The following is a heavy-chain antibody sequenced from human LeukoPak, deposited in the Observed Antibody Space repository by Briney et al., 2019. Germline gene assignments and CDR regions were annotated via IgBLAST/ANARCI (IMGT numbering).Heavy chain of an antibody. CDR2: IRFDGSNK. D-gene: IGHD4-17*01. V-gene: IGHV3-30*02. CDR3: AKDKNDHGDYYYMDV. J-gene: IGHJ6*03. Sequence: PGGSLRLSCAASGFTFSSFGMHWVRQAPGKGLEWVAFIRFDGSNKYYADSVKGRFTISRDNSKNTLYLQMNSLRPEDTAVYYCAKDKNDHGDYYYMDVWGKGTTVTVSS. CDR1: GFTFSSFG.